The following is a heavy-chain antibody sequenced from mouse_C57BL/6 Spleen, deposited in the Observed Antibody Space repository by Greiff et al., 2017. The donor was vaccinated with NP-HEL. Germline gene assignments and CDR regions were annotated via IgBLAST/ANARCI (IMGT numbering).Heavy chain of an antibody. CDR3: AVGVYDYGGFAY. CDR2: ISYDGSN. D-gene: IGHD2-4*01. Sequence: DVQLQESGPGLVKPSQSLSLTCSVTGYSITSGYYWNWIRQFPGNKLEWMGYISYDGSNNYNPSLKNRISITRDTSKNQFFLKLNSVTTEDTATYYCAVGVYDYGGFAYWGQGTLVTVSA. CDR1: GYSITSGYY. J-gene: IGHJ3*01. V-gene: IGHV3-6*01.